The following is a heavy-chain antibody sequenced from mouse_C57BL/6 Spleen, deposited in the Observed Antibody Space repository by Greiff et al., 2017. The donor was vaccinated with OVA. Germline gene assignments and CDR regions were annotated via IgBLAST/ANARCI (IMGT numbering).Heavy chain of an antibody. CDR3: ARQEGGLRHLGY. CDR2: ISSGGSYT. CDR1: GFTFSSYG. V-gene: IGHV5-6*02. Sequence: DVKLVESGGDLVKPGGSLKLSCAASGFTFSSYGMSWVRQTPDKRLEWVATISSGGSYTYYPDSVKGRFTISRDNAKNTLYLQMSSLKSEDTAMYYCARQEGGLRHLGYWGQGTTLTVSS. J-gene: IGHJ2*01. D-gene: IGHD2-12*01.